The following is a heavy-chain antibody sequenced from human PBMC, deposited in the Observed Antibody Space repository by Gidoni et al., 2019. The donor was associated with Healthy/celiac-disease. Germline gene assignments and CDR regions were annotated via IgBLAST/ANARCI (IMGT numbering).Heavy chain of an antibody. CDR2: ISWNSGSI. CDR3: AKDTRDYYDSSAKGGFDY. V-gene: IGHV3-9*01. D-gene: IGHD3-22*01. J-gene: IGHJ4*02. Sequence: EVQLVESGGGLVQPGRSLRLSCAASGFTFDDYAMHWVRQAPGKGLEWVSGISWNSGSIGYADSVKGRFTISRDNAKNSLYLQMNSLRAEDTALYYCAKDTRDYYDSSAKGGFDYWGQGTLVTVSS. CDR1: GFTFDDYA.